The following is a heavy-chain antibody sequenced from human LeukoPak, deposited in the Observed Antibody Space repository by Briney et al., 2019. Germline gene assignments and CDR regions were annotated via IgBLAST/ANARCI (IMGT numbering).Heavy chain of an antibody. CDR3: ARTYCSSTSCYYNWFDP. D-gene: IGHD2-2*01. V-gene: IGHV4-4*07. CDR2: IYTSGST. J-gene: IGHJ5*02. CDR1: GGSISSYY. Sequence: TSETLSLTCTVSGGSISSYYWSWIRQPAGKGLEWIGRIYTSGSTNYNPSLKSRVTISVDTSKNQFSLKLSSVTAADTAVYYCARTYCSSTSCYYNWFDPWGQGTLVTVSS.